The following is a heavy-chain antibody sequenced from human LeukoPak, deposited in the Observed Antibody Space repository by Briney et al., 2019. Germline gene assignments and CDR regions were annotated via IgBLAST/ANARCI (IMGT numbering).Heavy chain of an antibody. CDR3: AKEVFGSSWTGFDS. J-gene: IGHJ4*02. V-gene: IGHV1-69*05. CDR1: GGTFSSYA. Sequence: GASVKVSCKASGGTFSSYAISWVRQAPGQGLEWMGGIIPIFGTANYAQKFQGRVTITTDESTSTAYMELSSLRSEDTAVYYCAKEVFGSSWTGFDSWGQGTLVTVSS. CDR2: IIPIFGTA. D-gene: IGHD6-13*01.